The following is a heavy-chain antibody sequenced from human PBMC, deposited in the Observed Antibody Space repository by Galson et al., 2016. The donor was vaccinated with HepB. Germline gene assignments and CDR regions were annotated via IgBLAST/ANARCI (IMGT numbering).Heavy chain of an antibody. D-gene: IGHD3-22*01. J-gene: IGHJ4*02. Sequence: SLRLSCAASGFTFSSYAMSWVRQAPGKGLEWVSAISGSGGSTYYADSVKGRFTISRDNSKNTLYLQMNSLRAEDTAVYYCAKGGYYDSSGYFPFDYWGQGTLVTVSS. CDR2: ISGSGGST. CDR1: GFTFSSYA. CDR3: AKGGYYDSSGYFPFDY. V-gene: IGHV3-23*01.